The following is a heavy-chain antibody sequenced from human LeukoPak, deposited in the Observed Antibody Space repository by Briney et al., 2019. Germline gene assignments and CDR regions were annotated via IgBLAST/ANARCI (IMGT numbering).Heavy chain of an antibody. D-gene: IGHD6-6*01. J-gene: IGHJ6*03. CDR1: GFTFDDYA. CDR2: ISWNSGSI. Sequence: GGSLRLSCAASGFTFDDYAMHWVRQAPGKGLEWVSGISWNSGSIGYADSVKGRFTISRDNSKNTLYLQMNSLRAEDTAVYYCARDQAYSSSNLRYYYYYMDVWGKGTTVTVSS. V-gene: IGHV3-9*01. CDR3: ARDQAYSSSNLRYYYYYMDV.